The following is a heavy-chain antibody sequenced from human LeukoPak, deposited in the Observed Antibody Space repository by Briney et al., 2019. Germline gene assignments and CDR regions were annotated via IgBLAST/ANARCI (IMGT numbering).Heavy chain of an antibody. CDR3: TTDTWYSAGH. D-gene: IGHD2-15*01. CDR2: IKKDGSEK. Sequence: GGSLRLSCTASGFIFSGSWMAWIRQAPGKGLEWVAIIKKDGSEKYYVDSMKGRFTISRDNAKNSLFLQMNSLRAEDTAVYYCTTDTWYSAGHWGQGTLVTVSS. CDR1: GFIFSGSW. J-gene: IGHJ4*02. V-gene: IGHV3-7*03.